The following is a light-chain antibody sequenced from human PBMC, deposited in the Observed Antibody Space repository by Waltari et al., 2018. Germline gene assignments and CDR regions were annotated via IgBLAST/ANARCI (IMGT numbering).Light chain of an antibody. CDR2: DVS. CDR3: SSYTSSGTPWV. Sequence: QSALTQPASVSGSPGQSITISCTGTRSALGVYTYVSWYQEHPGRAPKLMIFDVSDRPSGVSNRFSGSKSGNTASLTISGLQADDEADYYCSSYTSSGTPWVFGGGTKLTVL. V-gene: IGLV2-14*03. J-gene: IGLJ3*02. CDR1: RSALGVYTY.